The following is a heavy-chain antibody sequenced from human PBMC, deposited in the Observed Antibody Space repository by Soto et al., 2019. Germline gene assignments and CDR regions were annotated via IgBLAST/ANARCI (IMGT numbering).Heavy chain of an antibody. Sequence: QVQLQESGPGLVRPSVTLSLTCDVSGASIINSSWCSWVRQPPGEGLEWIGQIHHSGSTNYNPSLTSRVTVSVDKSKNQFSLKVTSVTAADTAVYYCARGGYYIYMDVWGKGTTVTVSS. D-gene: IGHD1-26*01. J-gene: IGHJ6*03. V-gene: IGHV4-4*02. CDR2: IHHSGST. CDR1: GASIINSSW. CDR3: ARGGYYIYMDV.